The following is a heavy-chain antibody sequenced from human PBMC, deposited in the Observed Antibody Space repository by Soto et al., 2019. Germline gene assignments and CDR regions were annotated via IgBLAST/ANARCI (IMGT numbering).Heavy chain of an antibody. CDR1: GYTFTNYG. Sequence: ASVKFSCKVSGYTFTNYGINWVRQAPGQGLEWVGWFNPANRNTNYAQKFQDRVSMTTDTSTNTAYMELRGLRSDDTAVYYCARDSPRTTVFGPFYYYTMDVWGPGTTVTVSS. CDR3: ARDSPRTTVFGPFYYYTMDV. D-gene: IGHD3-3*01. V-gene: IGHV1-18*01. CDR2: FNPANRNT. J-gene: IGHJ6*02.